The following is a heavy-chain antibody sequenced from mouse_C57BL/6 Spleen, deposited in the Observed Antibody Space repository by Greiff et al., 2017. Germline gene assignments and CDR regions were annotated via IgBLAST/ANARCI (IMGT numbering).Heavy chain of an antibody. CDR2: IDPSDSYT. D-gene: IGHD4-1*01. CDR3: ARSGTGTFLFDY. V-gene: IGHV1-69*01. J-gene: IGHJ2*01. CDR1: GYTFTSYW. Sequence: VQLQQPGAELVMPGASVKLSCKASGYTFTSYWMHWVKQRPGQGLEWIGEIDPSDSYTNYNQKFKGKSTLTVDKSSSTAYMQLSSLTSEDSAVYYCARSGTGTFLFDYWGQGTTLTVSS.